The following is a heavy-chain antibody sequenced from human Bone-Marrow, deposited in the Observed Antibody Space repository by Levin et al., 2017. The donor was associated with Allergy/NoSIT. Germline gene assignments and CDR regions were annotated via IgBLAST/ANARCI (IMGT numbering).Heavy chain of an antibody. CDR2: ITGSSVIK. CDR3: VRRIDT. CDR1: GFNFSPYD. V-gene: IGHV3-21*06. J-gene: IGHJ3*02. Sequence: GGSLRLSCAASGFNFSPYDMNWVRQAPGKGLEWISFITGSSVIKYYADSVKGRFTISRDNAKNSLFLHMSSLRAEDTAVYYCVRRIDTWGQGTMVTVS.